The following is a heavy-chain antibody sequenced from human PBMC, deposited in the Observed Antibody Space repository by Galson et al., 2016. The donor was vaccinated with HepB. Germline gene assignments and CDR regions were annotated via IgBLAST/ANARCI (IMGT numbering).Heavy chain of an antibody. CDR3: ARRTSSWYCFDY. V-gene: IGHV4-59*08. J-gene: IGHJ4*02. CDR2: IYYRGST. Sequence: SETLSLTCTVSGDYIASYYWSWIRQPPGKGLEWVGYIYYRGSTNYNPSLKSRVTISVDTSKNQFSLKLSSVTAADTAVYYCARRTSSWYCFDYWGQGTLVTVSS. CDR1: GDYIASYY. D-gene: IGHD2-2*01.